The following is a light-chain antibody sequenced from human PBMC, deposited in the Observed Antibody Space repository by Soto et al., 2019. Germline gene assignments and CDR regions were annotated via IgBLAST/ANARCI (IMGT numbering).Light chain of an antibody. J-gene: IGLJ2*01. V-gene: IGLV2-23*01. CDR2: EGS. CDR1: SSDVGSYNL. Sequence: QSALTQPASVSGSPGQSITISCTGTSSDVGSYNLVSWYQQHPGKAPKLMIYEGSKRPSGVSNRFSGSNSGNTASLTISGLQAEDEADYYCCSYAGSSTYVVFGGETKLTVL. CDR3: CSYAGSSTYVV.